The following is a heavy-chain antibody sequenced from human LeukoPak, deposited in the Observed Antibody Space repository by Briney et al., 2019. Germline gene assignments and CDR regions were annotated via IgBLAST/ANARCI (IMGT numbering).Heavy chain of an antibody. V-gene: IGHV3-30-3*01. CDR3: ARDPYLTGIAAAPLPQH. CDR1: GFTFSSYA. J-gene: IGHJ1*01. D-gene: IGHD6-13*01. Sequence: PGGSLRLSCASSGFTFSSYAMHWVRQAPGKGLEWVAVISYDGSNKYYADSVKGRFTISRDNSKNTLYLQMNSLIAEDTAVYYCARDPYLTGIAAAPLPQHWGQGTLVTVSS. CDR2: ISYDGSNK.